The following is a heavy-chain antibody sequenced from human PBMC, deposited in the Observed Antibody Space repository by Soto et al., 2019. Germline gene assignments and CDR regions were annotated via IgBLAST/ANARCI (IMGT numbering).Heavy chain of an antibody. D-gene: IGHD6-19*01. Sequence: VASVKVSCAASGFTFSSYSMNWVRQAPGKGLEWVSSISSSSSYIYYADSVKGRFTISRDNAKNSLYLQMNSLRAEDTAVYYCARDYSSGWYKDYWGQGTLVTVSS. CDR2: ISSSSSYI. V-gene: IGHV3-21*01. CDR1: GFTFSSYS. CDR3: ARDYSSGWYKDY. J-gene: IGHJ4*02.